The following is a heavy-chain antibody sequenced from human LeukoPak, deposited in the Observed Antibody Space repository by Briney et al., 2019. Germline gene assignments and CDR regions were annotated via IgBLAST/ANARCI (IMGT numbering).Heavy chain of an antibody. J-gene: IGHJ3*02. CDR1: GYTISDYF. CDR2: INPDTGGT. V-gene: IGHV1-2*02. CDR3: ARDLKVLLVATDGAFDI. Sequence: GASVKVSCKASGYTISDYFMHWVRQAPGQGLEWMGWINPDTGGTYYAQKFQGRVTMTRDTSISTAYMDLSRLRSDDTAIYYCARDLKVLLVATDGAFDIWGQGTMVTVSS. D-gene: IGHD2/OR15-2a*01.